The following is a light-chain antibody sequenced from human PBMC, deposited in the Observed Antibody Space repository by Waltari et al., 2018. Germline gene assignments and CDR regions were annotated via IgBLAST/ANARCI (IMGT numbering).Light chain of an antibody. V-gene: IGKV1-6*01. J-gene: IGKJ1*01. CDR1: QGIRND. Sequence: AIQMTQSPSSLSASVGDRVTITCRASQGIRNDLGWYQQKPGKAPKLLIYAASSLQSGVPSRISGSGSGTDFTLTISSLQPEGFATYYCLQDYNYPWTFGQGTKVEIK. CDR3: LQDYNYPWT. CDR2: AAS.